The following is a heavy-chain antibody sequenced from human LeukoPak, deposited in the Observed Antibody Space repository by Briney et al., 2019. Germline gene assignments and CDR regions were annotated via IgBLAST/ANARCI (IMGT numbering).Heavy chain of an antibody. J-gene: IGHJ6*03. CDR2: INQDGSEK. CDR1: GFTFRSYW. Sequence: PGGSLRLSCAASGFTFRSYWMSWVRQAPGKGLEWVANINQDGSEKYYVDSVKGRFTISRDNAKNSLYLQMNSLRAEDTAVYYCARDQGFSYYFYYMDVWSKGTTVTVSS. V-gene: IGHV3-7*01. D-gene: IGHD3-3*01. CDR3: ARDQGFSYYFYYMDV.